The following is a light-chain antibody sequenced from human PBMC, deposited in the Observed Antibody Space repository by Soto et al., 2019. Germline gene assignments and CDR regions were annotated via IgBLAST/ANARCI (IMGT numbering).Light chain of an antibody. CDR3: QQYGTSSWT. Sequence: EIVMTQSPATLSVSPGERVTLSCRASQSVSRFLAWYQQRPGQAPRLLIYDTSTRATGVPARFSGSGSGTEFSLTISSLQSEDFAVFYCQQYGTSSWTLGQGTKVEIK. CDR1: QSVSRF. CDR2: DTS. V-gene: IGKV3-15*01. J-gene: IGKJ1*01.